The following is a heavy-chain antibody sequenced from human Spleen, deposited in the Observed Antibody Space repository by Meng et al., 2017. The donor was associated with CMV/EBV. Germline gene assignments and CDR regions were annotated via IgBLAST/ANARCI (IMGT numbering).Heavy chain of an antibody. CDR1: G. D-gene: IGHD3-22*01. J-gene: IGHJ4*02. CDR3: AKDGAGAFFTYYYDSSGYYGFDY. CDR2: IRYDGSNK. V-gene: IGHV3-30*02. Sequence: GMHGVRQAPGKGLEWVAFIRYDGSNKYYADSVKGRFTISRDNSKNTLYLQMNSLRAEDTAVYYCAKDGAGAFFTYYYDSSGYYGFDYWGQGTLVTVSS.